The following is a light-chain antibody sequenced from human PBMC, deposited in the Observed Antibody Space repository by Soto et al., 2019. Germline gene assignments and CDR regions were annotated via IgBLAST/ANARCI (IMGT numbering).Light chain of an antibody. CDR1: ESIARH. CDR2: AAS. V-gene: IGKV1-39*01. Sequence: DIQMTQSPSSLSASVGDRVTITCRASESIARHVNWYQQKPGKAPNLLIYAASSLQNGVPSRFRGGGSGTDFTLTINNLQPEDFATYYCQQTYSTLSITFGQGTRLEIK. CDR3: QQTYSTLSIT. J-gene: IGKJ5*01.